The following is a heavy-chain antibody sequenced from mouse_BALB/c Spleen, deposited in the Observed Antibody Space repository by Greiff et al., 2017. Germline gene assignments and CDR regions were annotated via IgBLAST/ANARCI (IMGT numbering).Heavy chain of an antibody. CDR1: GYTFTSYY. Sequence: QVQLQQSGPELVKPGASVRISCKASGYTFTSYYIHWVKQRPGQGLEWIGWIYPGNVNTKYNEKFKGKATLTADKSSSTAYMQLSSLTSEDAAVYFCAREGESYDGAWFAYWGQGTLVTVSA. CDR2: IYPGNVNT. D-gene: IGHD1-2*01. CDR3: AREGESYDGAWFAY. J-gene: IGHJ3*01. V-gene: IGHV1S56*01.